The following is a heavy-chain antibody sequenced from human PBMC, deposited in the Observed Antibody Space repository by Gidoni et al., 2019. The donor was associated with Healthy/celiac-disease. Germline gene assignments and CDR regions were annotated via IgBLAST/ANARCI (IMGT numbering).Heavy chain of an antibody. Sequence: QVQLVQSGAEVKKPGASVEVSCKASGYTFTSSYMHWVRQAPGQGLEWIGIISPSGGSTSYAQKFQVRVTMTRDTSTSTVYMELSSLRSEDTAVYYFARESVGYSSSPSHAFDIWGQGTMVTVSS. CDR3: ARESVGYSSSPSHAFDI. J-gene: IGHJ3*02. CDR2: ISPSGGST. D-gene: IGHD6-13*01. CDR1: GYTFTSSY. V-gene: IGHV1-46*01.